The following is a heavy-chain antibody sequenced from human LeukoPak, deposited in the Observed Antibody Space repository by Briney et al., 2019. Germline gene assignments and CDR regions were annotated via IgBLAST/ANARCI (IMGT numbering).Heavy chain of an antibody. V-gene: IGHV4-4*02. Sequence: SGTLSLTSAVSGGSISSSNWWSWVRQPPGKGLEWIGEIYHSGSTNYNPSLKSRVTISVDKSKNQFSLKLSSVTAADTAVYYCASRPLYYYDSSGPTGGAFDIWGQGTMVTVSS. CDR2: IYHSGST. CDR1: GGSISSSNW. CDR3: ASRPLYYYDSSGPTGGAFDI. J-gene: IGHJ3*02. D-gene: IGHD3-22*01.